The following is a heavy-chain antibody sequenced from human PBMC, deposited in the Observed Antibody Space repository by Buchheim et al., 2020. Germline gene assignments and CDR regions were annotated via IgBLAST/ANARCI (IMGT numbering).Heavy chain of an antibody. J-gene: IGHJ6*02. V-gene: IGHV3-23*01. CDR2: ISGSGGST. CDR3: AKDGGLWGRYYYYGMDV. Sequence: EVQLLESGGGLVQPGGSLRLSCAASGFTFSSYAMSWVRQAPGKGLEWVSAISGSGGSTYYADSVKGRFTISRDNSKNTMYLQMNSLRAEDTAVYYCAKDGGLWGRYYYYGMDVWGQGTT. D-gene: IGHD3-10*01. CDR1: GFTFSSYA.